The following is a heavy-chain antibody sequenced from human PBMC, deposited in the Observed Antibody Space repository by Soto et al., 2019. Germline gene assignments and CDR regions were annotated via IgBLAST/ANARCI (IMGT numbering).Heavy chain of an antibody. CDR3: ARGQAATSSGWFDP. V-gene: IGHV1-2*02. D-gene: IGHD1-26*01. CDR1: GGTFSSYA. J-gene: IGHJ5*02. CDR2: INPNSGGT. Sequence: GASVKVSCKASGGTFSSYAISWVRQAPGQGLEWMGWINPNSGGTNYAQKFQGRVTMTRDTSISTAYMELSRLRSDDTAVYYCARGQAATSSGWFDPWGQGTLVTVSS.